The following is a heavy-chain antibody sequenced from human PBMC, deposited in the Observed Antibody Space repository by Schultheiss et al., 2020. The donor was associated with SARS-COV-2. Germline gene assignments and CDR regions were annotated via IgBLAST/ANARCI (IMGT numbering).Heavy chain of an antibody. V-gene: IGHV1-69*13. J-gene: IGHJ4*02. CDR3: AREGRRGSSWYLSH. Sequence: SVKVSCKASGGTFSRYAINWVRQAPGQGLEWMGGIIPIFGTLNFAQKFQGRDTITADESTSTAYRERSSLRAEDTALYYCAREGRRGSSWYLSHWGQGTLVTVSS. CDR1: GGTFSRYA. CDR2: IIPIFGTL. D-gene: IGHD6-13*01.